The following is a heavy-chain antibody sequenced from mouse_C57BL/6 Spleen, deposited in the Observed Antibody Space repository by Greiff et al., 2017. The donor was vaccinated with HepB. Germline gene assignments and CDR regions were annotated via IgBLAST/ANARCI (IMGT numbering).Heavy chain of an antibody. J-gene: IGHJ2*01. V-gene: IGHV3-6*01. Sequence: EVKLQESGPGLVKPSQSLSLTCSVTGYSITSGYYWNWIRQFPGNKLEWMGYISYDGSNNYNPSLKNRISITRDTSKNQFFLKLNSVTTEDTATYYCARGGYGNPFDYWGQGTTLTVSS. D-gene: IGHD1-1*01. CDR2: ISYDGSN. CDR1: GYSITSGYY. CDR3: ARGGYGNPFDY.